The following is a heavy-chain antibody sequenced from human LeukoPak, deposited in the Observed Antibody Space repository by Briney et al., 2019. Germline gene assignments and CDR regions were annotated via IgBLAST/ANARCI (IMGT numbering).Heavy chain of an antibody. J-gene: IGHJ4*02. CDR3: TLVPLG. CDR1: GFTFSSYE. V-gene: IGHV3-48*03. CDR2: ISNSGTIM. D-gene: IGHD2-8*02. Sequence: GGSLRLSCAASGFTFSSYEMNWVRQAPGKGLEWASYISNSGTIMYYADSVKGRFTISRDDAKSSLYLQLNSLRAEDTAVYYCTLVPLGWGQGTLVTVSS.